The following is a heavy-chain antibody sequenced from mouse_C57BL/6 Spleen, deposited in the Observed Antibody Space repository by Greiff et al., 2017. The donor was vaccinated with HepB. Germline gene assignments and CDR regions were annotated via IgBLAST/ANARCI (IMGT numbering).Heavy chain of an antibody. J-gene: IGHJ3*01. CDR2: IDPETGGT. CDR3: TRCRYDYDWFAY. V-gene: IGHV1-15*01. D-gene: IGHD2-4*01. CDR1: GYTFTDYE. Sequence: QVHVKQSGAELVRPGASVTLSCKASGYTFTDYEMHWVKQTPVHGLEWIGAIDPETGGTAYNQKFKGKAILTADKSSSTAYMELRSLTSEDSAVYYCTRCRYDYDWFAYWGQGTLVTVSA.